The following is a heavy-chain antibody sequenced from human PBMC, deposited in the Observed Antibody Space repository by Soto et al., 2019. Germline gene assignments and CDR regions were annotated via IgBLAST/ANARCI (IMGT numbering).Heavy chain of an antibody. Sequence: QVQLQESGPGLVKPSQTLSLTCTVSGGSISSGGYYWSWIRQHPGKGLEWIGYIYYSGSTYYNPSLKSRVTISVDTSKNQFSLKLSSVTAADTAVYYCAREKVGHGDYNGEAFDIWGQGTMVTVSS. CDR2: IYYSGST. V-gene: IGHV4-31*03. J-gene: IGHJ3*02. CDR1: GGSISSGGYY. CDR3: AREKVGHGDYNGEAFDI. D-gene: IGHD4-17*01.